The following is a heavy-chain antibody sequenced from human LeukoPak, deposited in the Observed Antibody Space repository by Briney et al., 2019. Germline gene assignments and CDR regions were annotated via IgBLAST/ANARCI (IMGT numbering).Heavy chain of an antibody. J-gene: IGHJ4*02. D-gene: IGHD5-12*01. CDR2: TWYDGSNK. CDR1: GFTFSSYG. Sequence: PGGSLRLSCAASGFTFSSYGMHWVRQAPGKGLEWVAATWYDGSNKYYADSVKGRFTISRDNSKNTLYLQMNSLRAEDTAVYYCARADWVASFDYWGQGTLVTVSS. V-gene: IGHV3-33*01. CDR3: ARADWVASFDY.